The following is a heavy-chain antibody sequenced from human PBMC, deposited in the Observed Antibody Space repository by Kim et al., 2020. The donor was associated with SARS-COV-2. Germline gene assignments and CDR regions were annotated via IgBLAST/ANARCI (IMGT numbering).Heavy chain of an antibody. J-gene: IGHJ4*01. CDR1: GYTFSGYY. V-gene: IGHV1-2*06. Sequence: ASVKVSCRASGYTFSGYYMHWVRQAPGQGPEWMGRINPNSGDTNYAPNFQDRVTMTRDTSLNTAYMDLSRLRSDDTAVYYCARDGSGYCSSGSCYHFDYW. D-gene: IGHD2-15*01. CDR3: ARDGSGYCSSGSCYHFDY. CDR2: INPNSGDT.